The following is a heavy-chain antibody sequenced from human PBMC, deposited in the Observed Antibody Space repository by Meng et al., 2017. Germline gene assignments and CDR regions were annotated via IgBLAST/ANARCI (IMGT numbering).Heavy chain of an antibody. V-gene: IGHV3-21*01. CDR1: GFTFSSYS. D-gene: IGHD3-22*01. CDR3: ARAPKQIVVVIRYYYYGMDV. J-gene: IGHJ6*02. Sequence: GGPLRLSCAASGFTFSSYSMNWVRQAPGKGLEWVSSISSSSSYIYYADSVKGRFTISRDNAKNSLYLQMNSLRAEDTAVYYCARAPKQIVVVIRYYYYGMDVWGQGTTVTVSS. CDR2: ISSSSSYI.